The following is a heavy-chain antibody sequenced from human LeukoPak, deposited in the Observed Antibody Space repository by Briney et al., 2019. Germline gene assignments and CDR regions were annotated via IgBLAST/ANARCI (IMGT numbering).Heavy chain of an antibody. V-gene: IGHV4-34*01. CDR2: ISHSGST. Sequence: SETLSLTCAVYGGSFSDYYWSWIRQPPGKGLEWIGEISHSGSTNYNPSLKSRVTISVDTSKNQFSLKLSSVTAADTAVYYCGRLPRGVAIRVYDYYYMDVWGKGTTVTISS. CDR1: GGSFSDYY. J-gene: IGHJ6*03. CDR3: GRLPRGVAIRVYDYYYMDV. D-gene: IGHD3-10*01.